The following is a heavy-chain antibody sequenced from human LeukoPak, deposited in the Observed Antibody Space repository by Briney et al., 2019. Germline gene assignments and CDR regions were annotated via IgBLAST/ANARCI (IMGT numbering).Heavy chain of an antibody. Sequence: SETLSLTCAVSGASISFDTYYWGWVRQPPGKGPEWIGSLFYGANTYYNPSLKSRVTISVDRSKNHFSLELRSVTAADTAIYYCAPSDYNAPWAFYWGQGTLVTVSS. CDR3: APSDYNAPWAFY. D-gene: IGHD3-10*01. J-gene: IGHJ4*02. CDR1: GASISFDTYY. CDR2: LFYGANT. V-gene: IGHV4-39*02.